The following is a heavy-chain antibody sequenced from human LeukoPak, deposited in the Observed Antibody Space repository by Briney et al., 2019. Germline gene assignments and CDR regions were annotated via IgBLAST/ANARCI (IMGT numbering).Heavy chain of an antibody. CDR3: ARHGAGATGHWTFDY. CDR2: IDPSDSYT. J-gene: IGHJ4*02. V-gene: IGHV5-10-1*01. CDR1: GYSFTNSW. D-gene: IGHD1-1*01. Sequence: PGESLRISCKGSGYSFTNSWISWVRQMPGKGLEYMGRIDPSDSYTTYSPSFQGHVTISVDKSVSTAFLQWSSLKASGTAIYYCARHGAGATGHWTFDYWGQGTLVTVSS.